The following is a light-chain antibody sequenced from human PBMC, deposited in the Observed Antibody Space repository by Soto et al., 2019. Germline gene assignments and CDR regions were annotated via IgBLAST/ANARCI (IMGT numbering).Light chain of an antibody. CDR2: GNS. Sequence: QSVLTQPPSVSGAPGQRVTISCTGSDSNIGAGYDVHWYQQLPGTAPKLLIYGNSDRPSGVPDRFSGSKSGTSASLAITGLQAEDEADYYCCSYAGSSTYVFGTGTKLTVL. CDR1: DSNIGAGYD. V-gene: IGLV1-40*01. CDR3: CSYAGSSTYV. J-gene: IGLJ1*01.